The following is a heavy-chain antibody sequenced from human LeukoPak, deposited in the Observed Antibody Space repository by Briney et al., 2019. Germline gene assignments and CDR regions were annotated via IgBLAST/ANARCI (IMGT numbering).Heavy chain of an antibody. CDR3: AKEGWLQPFY. D-gene: IGHD5-24*01. CDR2: INPDGSRG. Sequence: GGSLRLSCAASGFSFSNSWMNWVRQAPGQGLEWVANINPDGSRGCYVDSVRGRFTISRDNAKNSLYLQMDSLRAEDAAVYYCAKEGWLQPFYWGQGTLVTVSS. CDR1: GFSFSNSW. J-gene: IGHJ4*02. V-gene: IGHV3-7*01.